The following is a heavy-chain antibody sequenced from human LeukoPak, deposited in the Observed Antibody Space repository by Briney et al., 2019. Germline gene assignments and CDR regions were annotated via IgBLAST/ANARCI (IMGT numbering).Heavy chain of an antibody. V-gene: IGHV3-53*01. Sequence: PGGSLRLSCVASGFAVGSNYMSWVRQDPGKGLEWVSLIYSGGAIRYADSVKGRFTISRDSSKNTLFLQMNDLTVEDTARYYCARRPGNWGQGILVTVSS. CDR1: GFAVGSNY. J-gene: IGHJ4*02. D-gene: IGHD1-14*01. CDR3: ARRPGN. CDR2: IYSGGAI.